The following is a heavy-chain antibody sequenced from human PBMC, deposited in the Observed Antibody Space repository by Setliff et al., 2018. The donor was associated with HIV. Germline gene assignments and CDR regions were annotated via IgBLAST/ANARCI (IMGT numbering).Heavy chain of an antibody. CDR2: INPSGGST. V-gene: IGHV1-46*01. J-gene: IGHJ4*02. Sequence: ASVKVSCKASGGTFSSYDIRWVRQAPGQGLEWLGMINPSGGSTWYAQKFQGRVTMTGDTSTSTVYMELSSLRSEDTAVYYCARGGYHGFGSYGDYWGQGTLVTVSS. D-gene: IGHD3-10*01. CDR3: ARGGYHGFGSYGDY. CDR1: GGTFSSYD.